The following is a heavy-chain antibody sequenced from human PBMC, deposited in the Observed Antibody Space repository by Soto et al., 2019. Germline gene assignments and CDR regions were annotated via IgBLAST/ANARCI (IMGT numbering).Heavy chain of an antibody. CDR1: GFTFSSYG. D-gene: IGHD3-3*01. CDR2: ISYDGSNN. V-gene: IGHV3-30*18. CDR3: ANGPYDFWSGYYLDY. Sequence: QVQLVESGGGVVQPGRSLRLSCAASGFTFSSYGMHWVRQAPGKGLEWVAVISYDGSNNYYADSVKGRFTISRDNSKNTLYLQMNSLRAEDTAVYYCANGPYDFWSGYYLDYWGQGTLVTVSS. J-gene: IGHJ4*02.